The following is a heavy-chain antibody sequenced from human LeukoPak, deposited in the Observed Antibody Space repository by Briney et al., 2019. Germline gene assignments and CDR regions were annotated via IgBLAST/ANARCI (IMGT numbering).Heavy chain of an antibody. CDR1: GGSISTSSYY. J-gene: IGHJ4*02. V-gene: IGHV4-39*01. Sequence: SETLSLTCTVSGGSISTSSYYWGWIRQPPGKGLEWIGTIYYSGTTYYNPPLKSRVTISVDTSKNQLSLKLSSVTAADTAVYYCARRGSGSRGDFDYWGQGTLVTVSS. CDR3: ARRGSGSRGDFDY. D-gene: IGHD2-15*01. CDR2: IYYSGTT.